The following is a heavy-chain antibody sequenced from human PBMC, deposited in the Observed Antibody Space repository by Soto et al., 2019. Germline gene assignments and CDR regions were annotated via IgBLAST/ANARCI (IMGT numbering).Heavy chain of an antibody. CDR1: GFTFSSYW. CDR2: IKQDGSEK. CDR3: ARTPIRYFDWLPHHRNAFDI. D-gene: IGHD3-9*01. Sequence: PGGSLRLSCAASGFTFSSYWMSWVRQAPGKGLEWVANIKQDGSEKYYVDSVKGRFTISRDNAKNSLYLQMNSLRAEDTAVYYCARTPIRYFDWLPHHRNAFDIWSQGTMVTVSS. V-gene: IGHV3-7*01. J-gene: IGHJ3*02.